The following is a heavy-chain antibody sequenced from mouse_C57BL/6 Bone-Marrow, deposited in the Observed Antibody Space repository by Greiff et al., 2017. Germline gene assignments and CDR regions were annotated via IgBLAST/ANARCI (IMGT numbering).Heavy chain of an antibody. D-gene: IGHD4-1*01. CDR1: GYTFTSYW. Sequence: QVQLQQPGAELVKPGASVKMSCQASGYTFTSYWITWVKQRPGQGLEWIGDIYPTSGRTNYNEKFKSKAILTVDTSSNTAYMQLSSLTSEDSAVFYCARSSTLGRSFDDWGQGTTLTVSS. J-gene: IGHJ2*01. CDR2: IYPTSGRT. V-gene: IGHV1-55*01. CDR3: ARSSTLGRSFDD.